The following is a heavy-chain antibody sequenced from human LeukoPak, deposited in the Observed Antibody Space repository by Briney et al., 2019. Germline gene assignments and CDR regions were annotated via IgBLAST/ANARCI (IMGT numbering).Heavy chain of an antibody. Sequence: ASVKVSCKTSGYTFTNYYFHWMRQAPGQGLEWMGWINGNSGDTNYAQKLQGRVTMTRDMSISTVYMNLNSLTSDVSAVYYCVKDAVSYFSSFQHWGQGTLVTVLS. D-gene: IGHD1-26*01. CDR3: VKDAVSYFSSFQH. CDR2: INGNSGDT. J-gene: IGHJ1*01. V-gene: IGHV1-2*02. CDR1: GYTFTNYY.